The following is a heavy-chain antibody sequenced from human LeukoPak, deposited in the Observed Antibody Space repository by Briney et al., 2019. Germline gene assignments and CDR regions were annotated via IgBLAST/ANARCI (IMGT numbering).Heavy chain of an antibody. V-gene: IGHV4-4*02. CDR2: IYHSGST. CDR3: ASLGWLSGYFDY. CDR1: GGSISSSNW. J-gene: IGHJ4*02. Sequence: SETLSLTCAVSGGSISSSNWWSWVRQPPGKGLEWIGEIYHSGSTNYNPSLKSRVTISVDKSKNQFSLKLSSVTAADTAVYYCASLGWLSGYFDYWGQGTLVTVSS. D-gene: IGHD3-22*01.